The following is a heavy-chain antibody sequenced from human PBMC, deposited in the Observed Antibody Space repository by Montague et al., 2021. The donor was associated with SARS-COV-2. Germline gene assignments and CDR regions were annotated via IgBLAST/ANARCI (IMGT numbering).Heavy chain of an antibody. V-gene: IGHV4-61*01. CDR2: NYYSGST. J-gene: IGHJ5*02. Sequence: SETLSLTCTVSGGSVSSGTYYWSWIWRPPGQGLEWIGYNYYSGSTDYNPSLKSRVTISVDTSKNQFSLKLSSVTAADTAVYYRVRDLAYCGAACYSTGWFDPWGQGTLVTVSS. D-gene: IGHD2-21*02. CDR3: VRDLAYCGAACYSTGWFDP. CDR1: GGSVSSGTYY.